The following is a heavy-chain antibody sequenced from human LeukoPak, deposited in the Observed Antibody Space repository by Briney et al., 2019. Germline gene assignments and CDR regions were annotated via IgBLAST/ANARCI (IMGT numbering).Heavy chain of an antibody. CDR1: GFTFRSYT. CDR3: ARDRGAYCGGDCYLGFDY. D-gene: IGHD2-21*02. J-gene: IGHJ4*01. Sequence: GGSLRLSCAASGFTFRSYTMNWVRQAPGKGLEWVSSIAGSSGYISYADSVKGRFTISRDNAKKSLYLQMTSLTAEDTAVYYCARDRGAYCGGDCYLGFDYWGRGTLVTVSS. V-gene: IGHV3-21*01. CDR2: IAGSSGYI.